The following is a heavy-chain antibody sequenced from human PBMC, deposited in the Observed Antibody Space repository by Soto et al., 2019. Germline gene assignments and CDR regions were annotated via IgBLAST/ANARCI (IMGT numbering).Heavy chain of an antibody. J-gene: IGHJ5*02. D-gene: IGHD5-18*01. V-gene: IGHV4-4*07. CDR2: IYSSGGT. Sequence: SETLSLTCTVSGDSISGYHWSWIRQPAGEGLQWIGRIYSSGGTNYSPSLKSRVSMSADTSKNQFSLKLSSVTAADTAVYYCAREYSYNFDPCGQGTLVTVSS. CDR1: GDSISGYH. CDR3: AREYSYNFDP.